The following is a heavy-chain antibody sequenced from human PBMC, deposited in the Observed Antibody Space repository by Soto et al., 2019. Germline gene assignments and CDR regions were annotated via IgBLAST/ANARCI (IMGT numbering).Heavy chain of an antibody. Sequence: QVQLVESGGGVVQPGRSLRLSCAASGFTFSSYGMHWVRQAPGKGLEWVAVIWFDGSNKWYADSVKGRFTISRDNSKXTXYXXMNSLRAEDTAVYSCARDRGYSGYDSPRYYYGMDVWGQGTTVTVSS. V-gene: IGHV3-33*01. CDR3: ARDRGYSGYDSPRYYYGMDV. J-gene: IGHJ6*02. CDR2: IWFDGSNK. D-gene: IGHD5-12*01. CDR1: GFTFSSYG.